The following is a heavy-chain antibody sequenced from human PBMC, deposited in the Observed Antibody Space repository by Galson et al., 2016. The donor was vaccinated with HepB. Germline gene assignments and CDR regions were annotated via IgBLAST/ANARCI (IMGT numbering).Heavy chain of an antibody. CDR1: GGSISTASYY. J-gene: IGHJ4*02. CDR2: IDFTGST. CDR3: ARRYGGYFDY. V-gene: IGHV4-39*01. Sequence: SETLSLTCTVSGGSISTASYYWGWIRQPPGKGLEWIGSIDFTGSTYYNPSLKSRVTISVDPSKTQFSLKLSSVVAADTALYFCARRYGGYFDYWGQGTLVTVSS. D-gene: IGHD4/OR15-4a*01.